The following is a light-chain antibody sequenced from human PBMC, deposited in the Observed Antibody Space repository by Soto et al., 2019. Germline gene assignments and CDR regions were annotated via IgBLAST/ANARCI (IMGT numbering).Light chain of an antibody. CDR1: SSNIGADYD. J-gene: IGLJ3*02. V-gene: IGLV1-40*01. CDR2: ANS. Sequence: QAVVTQPPSVSGAPGQRVTISCTGSSSNIGADYDVHWYQQLPGTAPKLLIYANSNRPSGVPDRFSGSKSGTSASLAITGVQAEDEAAYYCQYSDSYRRGSWVFGGGTKLTVL. CDR3: QYSDSYRRGSWV.